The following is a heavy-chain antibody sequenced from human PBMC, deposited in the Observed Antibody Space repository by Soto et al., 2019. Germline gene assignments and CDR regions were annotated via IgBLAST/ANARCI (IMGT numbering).Heavy chain of an antibody. CDR3: ARDIESVTAKHFFYYYAMDV. CDR2: VSANNGHT. J-gene: IGHJ6*02. Sequence: ASVKVSCKASGFTFSNYGLNWVRQAPGQGLEWMGWVSANNGHTNYAQNLQGRVSMTTDASTSTAYMELRGLRFDDTAVYYCARDIESVTAKHFFYYYAMDVWGQGTTVTVSS. V-gene: IGHV1-18*01. D-gene: IGHD2-8*01. CDR1: GFTFSNYG.